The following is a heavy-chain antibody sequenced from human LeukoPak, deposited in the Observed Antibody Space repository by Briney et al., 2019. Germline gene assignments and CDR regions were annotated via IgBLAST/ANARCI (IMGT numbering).Heavy chain of an antibody. CDR1: GGSFSTYY. CDR2: IYADKTT. D-gene: IGHD5-18*01. CDR3: ARVGSSYGYSGYFDY. V-gene: IGHV4-4*07. Sequence: SETLSLTCSVSGGSFSTYYWSWIRQPAGKGLEWIGHIYADKTTDYNPSLKSRVTMSIDTSRNQFSLKLSSVTAADTALYYCARVGSSYGYSGYFDYWGQGTLVTVSS. J-gene: IGHJ4*02.